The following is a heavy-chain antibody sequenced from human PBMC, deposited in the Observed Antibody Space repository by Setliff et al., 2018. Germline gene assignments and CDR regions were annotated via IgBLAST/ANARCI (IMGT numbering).Heavy chain of an antibody. CDR2: MNPNSGNT. Sequence: ASVKVSCKASGYTFTSYDINWVRQATGQGLEWMGWMNPNSGNTGYAQKFQGRVTMTRNTSISTAYMELSSLRSEDTAVYYCARGLLGYSYGYYAFDIWGQGTTVTVSS. J-gene: IGHJ3*02. V-gene: IGHV1-8*02. CDR3: ARGLLGYSYGYYAFDI. CDR1: GYTFTSYD. D-gene: IGHD5-18*01.